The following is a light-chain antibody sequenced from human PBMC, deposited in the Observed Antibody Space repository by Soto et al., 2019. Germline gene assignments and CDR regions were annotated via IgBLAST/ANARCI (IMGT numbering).Light chain of an antibody. CDR3: QQRGKWPST. CDR1: QSVDSY. CDR2: DAY. Sequence: EIVLTQSPGTLSLSPGETATLSFRASQSVDSYFAWYQQKVGQAPRLLIYDAYTRATGVGARFTGSGSATDFSLTITSLEPEDFAVYFCQQRGKWPSTFGPGTKVDIK. V-gene: IGKV3-11*01. J-gene: IGKJ2*02.